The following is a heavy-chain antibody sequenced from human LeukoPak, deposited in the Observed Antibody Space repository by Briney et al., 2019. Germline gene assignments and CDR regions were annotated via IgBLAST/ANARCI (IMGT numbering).Heavy chain of an antibody. V-gene: IGHV3-9*03. Sequence: PGGSLRLSCAASGFTFNDYAMYWVRQAPGKGLEWDSGISWNSGSIWYADSVRGRFTISRDNAKNSLYLRMDSLRTEDMALYYCAKGRTLNQDDAFDIWGQGTMVSVFS. CDR3: AKGRTLNQDDAFDI. J-gene: IGHJ3*02. CDR2: ISWNSGSI. CDR1: GFTFNDYA. D-gene: IGHD1-14*01.